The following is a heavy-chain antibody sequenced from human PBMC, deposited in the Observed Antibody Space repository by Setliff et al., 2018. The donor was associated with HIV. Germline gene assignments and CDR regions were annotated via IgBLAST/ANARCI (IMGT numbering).Heavy chain of an antibody. CDR3: ARPLPYYNFWSGHDAFDI. CDR1: GYSFTSYW. D-gene: IGHD3-3*01. CDR2: IYPGDSDT. J-gene: IGHJ3*02. Sequence: GESLKISCKGSGYSFTSYWIGWVRQMPGKGLEWMGIIYPGDSDTRYSPSFQGQVTISADKSISTAYLQWSSLKASDTAMYYCARPLPYYNFWSGHDAFDIWGQGTMVTVSS. V-gene: IGHV5-51*01.